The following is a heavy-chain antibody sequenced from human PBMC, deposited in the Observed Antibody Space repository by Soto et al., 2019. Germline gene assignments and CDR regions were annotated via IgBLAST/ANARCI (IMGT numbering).Heavy chain of an antibody. CDR1: GFIFSDYS. Sequence: PGGSLRLSCAASGFIFSDYSMNWARQAPGKGLEWLSYTNGDSSKIHYLDSLKGRLSISRDNAKNSLFLQMNSLRAEDTAVYYCARGTGSNDWLIEYWGRGILVTVSS. J-gene: IGHJ4*02. CDR3: ARGTGSNDWLIEY. D-gene: IGHD1-1*01. V-gene: IGHV3-48*01. CDR2: TNGDSSKI.